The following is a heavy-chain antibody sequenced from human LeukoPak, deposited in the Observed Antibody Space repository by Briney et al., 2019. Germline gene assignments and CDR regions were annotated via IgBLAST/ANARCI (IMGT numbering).Heavy chain of an antibody. V-gene: IGHV4-39*07. Sequence: SETLSLTCSVSGGSISTSSHYWVWIRQPPGKGLEWIGSVHYSGSTYYNPSLKSRVTISVDTSKNQFFLKLTSVTAADTAVYYCATDPRGTYGYDYWGEGTLVTVSS. CDR2: VHYSGST. D-gene: IGHD5-18*01. CDR3: ATDPRGTYGYDY. J-gene: IGHJ4*02. CDR1: GGSISTSSHY.